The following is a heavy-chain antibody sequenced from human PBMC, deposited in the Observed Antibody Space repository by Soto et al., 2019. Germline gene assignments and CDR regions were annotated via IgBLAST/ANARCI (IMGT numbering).Heavy chain of an antibody. V-gene: IGHV3-21*01. CDR2: ISSSSSYI. D-gene: IGHD6-19*01. CDR1: GFTFSSYS. CDR3: ARDRVPLVAVAGIPYYYYGMDV. Sequence: EVQLVESGGGLVKPGGSLRLSCAASGFTFSSYSMNWVRQAPGKGLEWVSSISSSSSYIYYADSVKGRFTISRDNAKNSLYLQMNSLRAEDTAVYYCARDRVPLVAVAGIPYYYYGMDVWGQGTTVTVSS. J-gene: IGHJ6*02.